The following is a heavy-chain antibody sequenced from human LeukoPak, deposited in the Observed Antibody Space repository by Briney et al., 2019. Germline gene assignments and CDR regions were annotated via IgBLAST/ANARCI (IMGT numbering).Heavy chain of an antibody. CDR3: AKAPSGYYYTFDY. D-gene: IGHD3-22*01. V-gene: IGHV3-23*01. Sequence: SGAPLRLSCAASGFTFSSYAMSWVRQAPGKGLEWVSAISGSGGSTYYADSVKGRFTISRDNSKNTLYLQMNSLRAEDTAVYYCAKAPSGYYYTFDYWGQGTLVTVSS. CDR1: GFTFSSYA. J-gene: IGHJ4*02. CDR2: ISGSGGST.